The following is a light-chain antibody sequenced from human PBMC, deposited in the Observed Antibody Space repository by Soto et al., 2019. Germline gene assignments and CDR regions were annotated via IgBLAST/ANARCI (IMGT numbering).Light chain of an antibody. J-gene: IGLJ1*01. CDR3: SSYTSSSTYV. Sequence: QSALTQPASVSGSPGQSITISCTGTSSDVGGYDHVSWYQHVSWHQHHPGKAPKLMVYEVSNRPSGVSNRFSGSKSGSTASLSISGLQAEDEADYYCSSYTSSSTYVFGPGTKLTVL. CDR1: SSDVGGYDH. CDR2: EVS. V-gene: IGLV2-14*01.